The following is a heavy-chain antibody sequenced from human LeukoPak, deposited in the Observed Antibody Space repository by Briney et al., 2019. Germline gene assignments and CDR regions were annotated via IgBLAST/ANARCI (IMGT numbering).Heavy chain of an antibody. CDR2: ISSSGGST. CDR1: GFTFSNYA. Sequence: PGGSLRLSCAASGFTFSNYAMSWVRQAPGKGLEWVSSISSSGGSTYYADSVKGRFTISRDNSKNTLYLQLSSLRAEDTAIYYCASHMETFYDSSGNYWGQGTLVTVSS. CDR3: ASHMETFYDSSGNY. D-gene: IGHD3-22*01. J-gene: IGHJ4*02. V-gene: IGHV3-23*01.